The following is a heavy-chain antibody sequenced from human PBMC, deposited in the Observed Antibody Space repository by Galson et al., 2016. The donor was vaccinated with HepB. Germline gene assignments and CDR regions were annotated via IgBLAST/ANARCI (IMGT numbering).Heavy chain of an antibody. D-gene: IGHD5-18*01. CDR1: GFTFGDHA. V-gene: IGHV3-9*01. CDR3: AKFHTAVVRYFDY. Sequence: SLRLSCAASGFTFGDHAMHWVRQTPGKGLEWVAGISWNSGSIDYTDSVKGRFTISRDNANNSLYLQMNSLRTEDTALYYCAKFHTAVVRYFDYWGQGTLVTVSS. CDR2: ISWNSGSI. J-gene: IGHJ4*02.